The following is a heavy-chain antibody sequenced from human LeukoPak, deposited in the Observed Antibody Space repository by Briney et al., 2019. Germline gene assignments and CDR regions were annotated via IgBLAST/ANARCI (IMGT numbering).Heavy chain of an antibody. J-gene: IGHJ4*02. V-gene: IGHV4-39*01. CDR2: IYYSGST. CDR1: GGSIRSGNYY. CDR3: ASKVTRTVDY. Sequence: SETLSLTCTVSGGSIRSGNYYWACIRQPPGKGLEWIGSIYYSGSTYYNPSLKSRVTISVDTTKNQFSLRLSSVTAAGTAVYYCASKVTRTVDYWGQGTLVAVSS. D-gene: IGHD3/OR15-3a*01.